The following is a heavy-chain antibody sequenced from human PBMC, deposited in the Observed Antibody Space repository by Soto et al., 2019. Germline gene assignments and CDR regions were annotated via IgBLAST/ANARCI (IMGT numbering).Heavy chain of an antibody. CDR1: GYTFTNYA. J-gene: IGHJ4*02. CDR2: INAGNGNT. D-gene: IGHD3-10*01. CDR3: ARSPSMVPFDY. V-gene: IGHV1-3*01. Sequence: ASVKVSCKASGYTFTNYAIHWVRQAPGQRLECMGWINAGNGNTKYSQKFQGRVTITRDTSASTAYMELSSLRSEDTAVFYCARSPSMVPFDYWGQGTLVTVSS.